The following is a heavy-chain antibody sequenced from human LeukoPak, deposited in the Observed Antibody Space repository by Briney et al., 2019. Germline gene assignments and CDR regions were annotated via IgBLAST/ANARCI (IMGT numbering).Heavy chain of an antibody. CDR1: GFTFSSYE. J-gene: IGHJ5*02. CDR2: ISSSGSTI. CDR3: ARDLRYSLDP. D-gene: IGHD2-2*02. Sequence: GSLRLSCAASGFTFSSYEMNWVRQAPGKGLEWVSYISSSGSTIYYADSVKGRFTIPRDNSKNTLYLQMNSLRAEDTAVYYCARDLRYSLDPWGQGTLVTVSS. V-gene: IGHV3-48*03.